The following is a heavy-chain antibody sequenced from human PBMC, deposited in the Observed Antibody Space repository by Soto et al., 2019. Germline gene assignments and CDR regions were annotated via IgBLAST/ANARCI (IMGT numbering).Heavy chain of an antibody. CDR2: ISSSGSTI. D-gene: IGHD2-15*01. Sequence: GGFLRLSCAASGFTFSSYEMDWVRQAPGKGLEWVSYISSSGSTIYYADSVKGRFTISRDNAKNSLYLQMNSLRAEDTAVYYCARDLCSGGRCYRSDAFDIWGQGTMVTVSS. V-gene: IGHV3-48*03. CDR1: GFTFSSYE. J-gene: IGHJ3*02. CDR3: ARDLCSGGRCYRSDAFDI.